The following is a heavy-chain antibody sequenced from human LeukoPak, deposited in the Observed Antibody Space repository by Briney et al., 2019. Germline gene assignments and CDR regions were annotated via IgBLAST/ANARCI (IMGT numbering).Heavy chain of an antibody. J-gene: IGHJ4*02. CDR1: GYTFTSYG. V-gene: IGHV1-18*01. CDR2: ISAYNGNT. CDR3: ARLTYYYGSGDY. Sequence: ASVTVSFTASGYTFTSYGISWVRQAPGKGLEWMGWISAYNGNTNYAQKLQGRATMTTDTSTSTAYMELSRLRSDGTAVYYCARLTYYYGSGDYWGEGTGVPVSS. D-gene: IGHD3-10*01.